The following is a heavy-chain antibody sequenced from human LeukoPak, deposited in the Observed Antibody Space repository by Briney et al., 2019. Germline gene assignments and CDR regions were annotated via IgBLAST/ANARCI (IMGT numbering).Heavy chain of an antibody. J-gene: IGHJ4*02. Sequence: SETLSLTCGVSGDSISSTNWWSWVRQPPGQGLEWIGEISLSGVTNYNPSLKSRVTMSLDRSKNHLSLTLTSVTAADTAVYYCSRESGAFSPFGYWGQGTLVTVSS. D-gene: IGHD1-26*01. CDR2: ISLSGVT. CDR1: GDSISSTNW. V-gene: IGHV4-4*02. CDR3: SRESGAFSPFGY.